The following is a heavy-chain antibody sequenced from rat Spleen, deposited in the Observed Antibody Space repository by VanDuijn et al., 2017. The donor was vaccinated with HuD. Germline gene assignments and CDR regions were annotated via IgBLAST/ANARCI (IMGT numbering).Heavy chain of an antibody. D-gene: IGHD1-11*01. CDR1: GFTFSSFV. Sequence: EVQLVESGGGLVQPGRSLKLSCAVSGFTFSSFVMAWVRQAPKKGLEWVASITSGGSNTYYPDSVKGRFTISRDNAKSTLYLQMDSLRSEDTVTYYCAKENGGYSPFDYWGQGVMVTVSS. V-gene: IGHV5-25*01. CDR3: AKENGGYSPFDY. J-gene: IGHJ2*01. CDR2: ITSGGSNT.